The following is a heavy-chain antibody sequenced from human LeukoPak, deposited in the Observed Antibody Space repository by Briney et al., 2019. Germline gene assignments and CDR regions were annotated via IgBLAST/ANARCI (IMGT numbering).Heavy chain of an antibody. CDR3: GRNFVGVTTSDFDH. Sequence: GGSLRLSCAASGFTFSSYWMHWVRHAPGKGLVWVSRIRSDGGITDYADSVKGRFTISRDNAKNTVYLQMNSLRAEDTAVYYCGRNFVGVTTSDFDHWGQGTLVTVSS. CDR2: IRSDGGIT. J-gene: IGHJ4*02. D-gene: IGHD1-26*01. V-gene: IGHV3-74*01. CDR1: GFTFSSYW.